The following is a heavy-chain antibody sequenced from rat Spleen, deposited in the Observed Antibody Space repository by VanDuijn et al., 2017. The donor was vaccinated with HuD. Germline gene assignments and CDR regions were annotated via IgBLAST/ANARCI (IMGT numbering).Heavy chain of an antibody. J-gene: IGHJ1*01. Sequence: EVQLAESGGGLVQPGRSLKLSCVASGFTFSDYGMHWIRQAPTKGLEWVATISYDGSNTYYRDSVKGRFTISRDNAKTTLYLEMDSLRSEDMATYYCVSQGYLRDWYFDFWGPGTMVTVSS. CDR1: GFTFSDYG. CDR3: VSQGYLRDWYFDF. D-gene: IGHD2-5*01. V-gene: IGHV5-29*01. CDR2: ISYDGSNT.